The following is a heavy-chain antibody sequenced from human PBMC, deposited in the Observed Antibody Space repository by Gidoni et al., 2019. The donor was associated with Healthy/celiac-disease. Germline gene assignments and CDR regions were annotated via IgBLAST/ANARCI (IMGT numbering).Heavy chain of an antibody. J-gene: IGHJ6*02. Sequence: QVQLVQSGAAVKKPGASVKFSCKASGYTFTGYYMHWVRQAPGQGLEWMGWINPNSGGTNYAQKFQGWVTMTRDTSISTAYMELSRLRSDDTAVYYCARGTPTTVTNGGYGMDVWGQGTTVTVSS. D-gene: IGHD4-17*01. CDR2: INPNSGGT. CDR1: GYTFTGYY. CDR3: ARGTPTTVTNGGYGMDV. V-gene: IGHV1-2*04.